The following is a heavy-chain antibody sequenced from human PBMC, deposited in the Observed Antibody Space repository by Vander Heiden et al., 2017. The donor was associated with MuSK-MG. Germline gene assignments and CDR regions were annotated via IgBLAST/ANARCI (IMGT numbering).Heavy chain of an antibody. CDR3: SRSRRGSSAVGATPFDY. J-gene: IGHJ4*02. CDR2: INTDGSGT. V-gene: IGHV3-74*01. Sequence: EVQLVESGGGLVQPGGSLRLSCAASGFTFSGYWMHWVRQAPGKGMVWVSRINTDGSGTSYADSVKGRFTVSRDNADNTLYLQMNSLRAEDTAVYYCSRSRRGSSAVGATPFDYWGQGALVIVSS. CDR1: GFTFSGYW. D-gene: IGHD1-26*01.